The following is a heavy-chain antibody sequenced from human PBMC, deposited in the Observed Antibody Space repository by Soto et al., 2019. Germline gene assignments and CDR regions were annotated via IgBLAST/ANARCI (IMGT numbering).Heavy chain of an antibody. V-gene: IGHV1-69*13. J-gene: IGHJ4*02. CDR1: GGTFSSYA. CDR2: IIPIFGTA. Sequence: GASVKVSCKASGGTFSSYAISWVRQAPGQGLEWMGGIIPIFGTANYAQKFQGRVTITADESTSTAYVELNSLREEDTAVYYCASWGGIASPAYDGSLAPYDYWGQGTLVTVSS. CDR3: ASWGGIASPAYDGSLAPYDY. D-gene: IGHD6-13*01.